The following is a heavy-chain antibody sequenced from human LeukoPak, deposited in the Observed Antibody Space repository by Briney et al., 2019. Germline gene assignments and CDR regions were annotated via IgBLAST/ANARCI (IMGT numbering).Heavy chain of an antibody. CDR2: ISYDGSNK. J-gene: IGHJ5*02. CDR1: GFTFSSYA. V-gene: IGHV3-30-3*01. CDR3: ARQITMIVVVRETNWFDP. D-gene: IGHD3-22*01. Sequence: GRSLRLSCAASGFTFSSYAMHWVRQAPGKGLEWVAVISYDGSNKYYADSVKGRFTISRDNSENTLYLQMNSLRAEDTAVYYCARQITMIVVVRETNWFDPWGQGTLVTVSS.